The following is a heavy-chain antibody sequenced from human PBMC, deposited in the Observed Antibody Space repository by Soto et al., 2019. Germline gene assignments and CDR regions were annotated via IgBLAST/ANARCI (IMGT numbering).Heavy chain of an antibody. J-gene: IGHJ3*02. D-gene: IGHD5-12*01. Sequence: QVQLVQSGAEVKKPGASVKVSCKASGYTFTSYDINWVRQATGQGLAWMGWMNPNSGNTGYAKKFQGGFTTTRNTSISTAYMELSSLRSEDAAVYYGASGQGDGYNTGDFDIWGQATIVTVSS. CDR3: ASGQGDGYNTGDFDI. V-gene: IGHV1-8*01. CDR1: GYTFTSYD. CDR2: MNPNSGNT.